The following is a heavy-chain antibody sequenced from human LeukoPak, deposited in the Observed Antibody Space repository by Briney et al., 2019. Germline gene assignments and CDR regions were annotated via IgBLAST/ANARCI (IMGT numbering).Heavy chain of an antibody. CDR2: INPNSGGT. Sequence: ASVKVSCKASGYTFTGYYVHWVRQAPGQGLEWMGWINPNSGGTNYAQNLQGRVTMTTDTSTSTAYMELRSLRSDDTAVYYCARGGRWELPRPYAFDIWGQGTMVTVSS. V-gene: IGHV1-2*02. J-gene: IGHJ3*02. CDR1: GYTFTGYY. D-gene: IGHD1-26*01. CDR3: ARGGRWELPRPYAFDI.